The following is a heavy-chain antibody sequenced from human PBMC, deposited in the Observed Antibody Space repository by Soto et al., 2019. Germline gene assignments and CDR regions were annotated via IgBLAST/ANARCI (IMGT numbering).Heavy chain of an antibody. J-gene: IGHJ3*02. D-gene: IGHD3-22*01. CDR3: ARDMYYDSSGYSRAFDI. V-gene: IGHV1-18*01. Sequence: AAVKVSCKASGYTFTSYGISWVRQAPGQGLEWMGWISAYNGNTNYAQKLQGRVTMTTDTSTSTAYMELRSLRSDDTAVYYYARDMYYDSSGYSRAFDIWGQGTMVTVSS. CDR1: GYTFTSYG. CDR2: ISAYNGNT.